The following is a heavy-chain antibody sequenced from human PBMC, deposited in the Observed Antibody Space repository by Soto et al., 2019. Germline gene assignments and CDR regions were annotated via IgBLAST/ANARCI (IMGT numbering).Heavy chain of an antibody. J-gene: IGHJ4*02. CDR3: AKEFIPAYYYDSSGNFDY. CDR2: ISYDGSNK. D-gene: IGHD3-22*01. CDR1: GFTFSSYG. Sequence: GGSLRLSCAASGFTFSSYGMHWVRQAPGKGLEWVAVISYDGSNKYYADSVKGRFTISRDNSKNTLYLQMNSLRAEDTAVYYCAKEFIPAYYYDSSGNFDYWGQGTLVTVSS. V-gene: IGHV3-30*18.